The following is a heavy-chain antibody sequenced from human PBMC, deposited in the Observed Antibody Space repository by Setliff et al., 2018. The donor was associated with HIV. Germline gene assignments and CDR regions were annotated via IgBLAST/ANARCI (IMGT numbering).Heavy chain of an antibody. CDR3: ANFLPDTAAAGPRFDY. CDR1: GGSFSGFY. V-gene: IGHV4-34*01. D-gene: IGHD6-25*01. CDR2: INHSGST. J-gene: IGHJ4*02. Sequence: SETLSLTCAVYGGSFSGFYWSWIRQHPGKGLEWIGEINHSGSTTYNPSLKSRVTISVDTSKNHFSLKLSSVTAADTAVYYCANFLPDTAAAGPRFDYWGQGTLVTVSS.